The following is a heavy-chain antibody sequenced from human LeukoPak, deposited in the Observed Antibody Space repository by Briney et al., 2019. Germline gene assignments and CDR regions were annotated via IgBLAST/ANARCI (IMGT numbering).Heavy chain of an antibody. D-gene: IGHD3-3*01. V-gene: IGHV1-24*01. Sequence: GASVKVSCKVSGYTLTELSMHWVRQAPGKGLEWMGGFDPEDGETIYAQKFQGRVTMTEDTSTDTAYMELSSLRSEDTAVCYCATAIPDYDFWSGCVWGQGTLVTVSS. CDR3: ATAIPDYDFWSGCV. CDR2: FDPEDGET. J-gene: IGHJ4*02. CDR1: GYTLTELS.